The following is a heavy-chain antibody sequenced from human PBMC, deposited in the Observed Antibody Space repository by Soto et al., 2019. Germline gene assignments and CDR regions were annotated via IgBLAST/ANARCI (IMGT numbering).Heavy chain of an antibody. V-gene: IGHV5-10-1*01. CDR3: ARRGGYCSGGSCYSYYYYGMDV. D-gene: IGHD2-15*01. J-gene: IGHJ6*02. CDR1: GYSFTSYW. CDR2: IDPSDSYT. Sequence: GESLKISCKGSGYSFTSYWISWVRQMPGKGLEWMGRIDPSDSYTNYSPSFQGHVTISADKSISTAYLQWSSLKASDTAMYYCARRGGYCSGGSCYSYYYYGMDVWGQGTTVTVSS.